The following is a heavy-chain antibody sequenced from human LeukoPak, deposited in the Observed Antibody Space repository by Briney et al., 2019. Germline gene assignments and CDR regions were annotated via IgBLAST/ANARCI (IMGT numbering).Heavy chain of an antibody. CDR1: GFTFSSYA. D-gene: IGHD6-19*01. CDR2: ISSNGGST. J-gene: IGHJ5*02. Sequence: GGSLRLSCAAPGFTFSSYAMHWVRQAPGKGLEYVSAISSNGGSTYYANSVKGRFTISRDNSKNTLYLQMGSLRAEDMAVYYCARQAVAGRGGKSWFDPWGQGTLVTVSS. V-gene: IGHV3-64*01. CDR3: ARQAVAGRGGKSWFDP.